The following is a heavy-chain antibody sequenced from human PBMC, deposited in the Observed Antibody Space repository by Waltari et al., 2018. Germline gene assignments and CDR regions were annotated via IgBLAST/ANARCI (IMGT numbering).Heavy chain of an antibody. D-gene: IGHD2-2*01. V-gene: IGHV3-23*04. Sequence: EVQLVESGGGLVQPGGSLRLSCAASGFTFSSYAMSWVRQAPGKGLEWVSAMSGSGGSTYYADSVKGRFTISRDNSKNTLYLQMNSLRAEDTAVYYCAKWHGCSSTSCYYYGMDVWGQGTTVTVSS. CDR2: MSGSGGST. CDR1: GFTFSSYA. J-gene: IGHJ6*02. CDR3: AKWHGCSSTSCYYYGMDV.